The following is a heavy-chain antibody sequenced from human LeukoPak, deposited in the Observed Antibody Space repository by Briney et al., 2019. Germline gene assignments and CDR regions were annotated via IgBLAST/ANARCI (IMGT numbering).Heavy chain of an antibody. CDR3: AKDLADPVGYYFDY. V-gene: IGHV3-23*01. CDR2: ISGSGGST. J-gene: IGHJ4*02. Sequence: GSLGLSCAVPGFTFSSYAMSWVRLAPGKGLEWVSAISGSGGSTYYADSVKGRFTISRDNSKNTLYLQMNSLRAEDTAVYYCAKDLADPVGYYFDYWGQGTLVTVSS. CDR1: GFTFSSYA. D-gene: IGHD2-15*01.